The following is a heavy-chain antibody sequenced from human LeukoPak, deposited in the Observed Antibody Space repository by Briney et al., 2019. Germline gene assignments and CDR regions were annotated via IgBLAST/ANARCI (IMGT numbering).Heavy chain of an antibody. D-gene: IGHD1-26*01. CDR1: VHTFCDYW. CDR3: ARDKDSGGATVSILDY. V-gene: IGHV3-7*03. J-gene: IGHJ4*02. Sequence: PGECLRLSCAASVHTFCDYWMSWVRQAPWKGLEWVGTIKQDGSEKYYVDSVKGRFTISRDNAKNSLYLQMNSLRADDTAVYYCARDKDSGGATVSILDYWGQGTLVTVSS. CDR2: IKQDGSEK.